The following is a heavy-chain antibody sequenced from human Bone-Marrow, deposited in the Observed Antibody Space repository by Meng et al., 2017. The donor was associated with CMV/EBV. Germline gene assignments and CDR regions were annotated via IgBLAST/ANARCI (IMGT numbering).Heavy chain of an antibody. V-gene: IGHV3-53*05. CDR1: GFTFSSYS. CDR2: IYSGGST. CDR3: AKRPGGSAYY. J-gene: IGHJ4*02. Sequence: GESLKISCAASGFTFSSYSMNWVRQAPGKGLEWVSVIYSGGSTYYADSVKGRFTISRDNSKNTLYLQMNRLRAEDTAVYYCAKRPGGSAYYWGQGTLVTVSS. D-gene: IGHD3-10*01.